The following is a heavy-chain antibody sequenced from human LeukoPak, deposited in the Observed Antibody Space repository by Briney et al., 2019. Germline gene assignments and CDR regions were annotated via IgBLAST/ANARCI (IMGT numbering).Heavy chain of an antibody. J-gene: IGHJ4*02. Sequence: GGSLRLSCAASGFTFSSYGMHWVRQAPGKGLGGGAVISYDGSNKYYADSVKGRFTISRDNSKNTLYLQMNSLRAEDTAVYYCAKAVDTAMVTDWGQGTLVTVSS. CDR3: AKAVDTAMVTD. D-gene: IGHD5-18*01. V-gene: IGHV3-30*18. CDR2: ISYDGSNK. CDR1: GFTFSSYG.